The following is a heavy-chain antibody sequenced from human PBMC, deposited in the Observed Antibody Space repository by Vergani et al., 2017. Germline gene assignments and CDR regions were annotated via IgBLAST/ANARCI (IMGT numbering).Heavy chain of an antibody. CDR1: GFTFNHYA. J-gene: IGHJ6*02. V-gene: IGHV3-23*01. CDR3: AKGVYCSSTSCYEGRGYYYGMGV. D-gene: IGHD2-2*01. CDR2: ISGSGGST. Sequence: EVQLLESGGDLVQPGGSLRLSCAASGFTFNHYAINWVRQAPGKGLEWVSGISGSGGSTYYANSVKGRFTISRDNSKNTLYLQMNSLRADDTAVYYCAKGVYCSSTSCYEGRGYYYGMGVWGQGTTVTFSS.